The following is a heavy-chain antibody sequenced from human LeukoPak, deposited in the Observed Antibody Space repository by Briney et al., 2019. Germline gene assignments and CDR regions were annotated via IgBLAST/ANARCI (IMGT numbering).Heavy chain of an antibody. CDR1: GYTFTGYY. Sequence: ASVKVSCKASGYTFTGYYMHWVRQAPGQGLEWMGWINPNSGGTNYAQKFQGRVTMTRDTSTSTAYMELSRLRSDDTAVYYCASGLYGSGSYYTDYWGQGTLVTVSS. CDR3: ASGLYGSGSYYTDY. J-gene: IGHJ4*02. CDR2: INPNSGGT. V-gene: IGHV1-2*02. D-gene: IGHD3-10*01.